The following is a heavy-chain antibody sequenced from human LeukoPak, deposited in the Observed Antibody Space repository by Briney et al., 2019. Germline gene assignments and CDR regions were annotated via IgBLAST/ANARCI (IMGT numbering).Heavy chain of an antibody. CDR2: IYYSGST. Sequence: SETLSLTCTVSGGSMSSYYWSWIRQPPGKGLEYIGYIYYSGSTNYNPSLKSRVTISEDTSKNQFSLKLSSVTAADTAVYYCARHGPRGAALWYFDYWGQGTLVTVSS. J-gene: IGHJ4*02. CDR1: GGSMSSYY. D-gene: IGHD3-10*01. V-gene: IGHV4-59*08. CDR3: ARHGPRGAALWYFDY.